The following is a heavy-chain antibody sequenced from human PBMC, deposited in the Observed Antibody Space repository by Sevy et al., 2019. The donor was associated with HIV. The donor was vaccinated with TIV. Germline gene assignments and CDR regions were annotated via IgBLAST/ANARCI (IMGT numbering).Heavy chain of an antibody. CDR2: INSDRQT. V-gene: IGHV4-34*01. D-gene: IGHD3-3*01. Sequence: SETLSLTCAVYGGSFSGYYWSWIRQFPGKGLQWVGEINSDRQTKTNPSLKSRLTISVDTSKNQFSLKLISVTAADTALYYCARGRMDFWSGYYDFWGQGNLVTVSS. CDR3: ARGRMDFWSGYYDF. J-gene: IGHJ4*02. CDR1: GGSFSGYY.